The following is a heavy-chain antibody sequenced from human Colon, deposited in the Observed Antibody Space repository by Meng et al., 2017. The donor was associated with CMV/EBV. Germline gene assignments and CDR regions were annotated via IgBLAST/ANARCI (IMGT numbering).Heavy chain of an antibody. CDR2: ISGSGVTT. V-gene: IGHV3-23*01. CDR3: AKGADFHDFWSGFAY. CDR1: GFTFNDFD. Sequence: GESLKISCSASGFTFNDFDMTWVRQAPGKGLEWVSSISGSGVTTYYSDVVKGRFTISRDNSRNTLYLQINSLRADDTAVYYCAKGADFHDFWSGFAYWGQGAVVTVSS. D-gene: IGHD3-3*01. J-gene: IGHJ4*02.